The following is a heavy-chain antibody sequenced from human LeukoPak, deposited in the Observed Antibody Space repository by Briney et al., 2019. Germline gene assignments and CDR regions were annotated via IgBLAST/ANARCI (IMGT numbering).Heavy chain of an antibody. CDR3: ARVGVGGYDAFDI. D-gene: IGHD3-22*01. V-gene: IGHV3-33*01. CDR1: GFTLSSYG. J-gene: IGHJ3*02. CDR2: IWYDGSNK. Sequence: GGSLRPSCAPSGFTLSSYGMHWARQAPGKGLEWGPVIWYDGSNKYYADSVKGRFTISRDNSKNTLYLQMNSLRAEDTAVYYCARVGVGGYDAFDIWGQGTMVTVSS.